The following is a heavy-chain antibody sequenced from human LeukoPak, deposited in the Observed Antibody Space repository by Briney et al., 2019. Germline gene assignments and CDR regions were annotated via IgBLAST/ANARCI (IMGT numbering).Heavy chain of an antibody. Sequence: SETLSLTCAVYGGSFSGYYWSWIRQPPEKGLEWIGEISHSGSTNYNPSLKSRVTISVDTSKNQFSLKLTSVTAADTAVYYCASTPSRTYYYGSGSPNWFDPWGQGTLVTVSS. J-gene: IGHJ5*02. V-gene: IGHV4-34*01. CDR1: GGSFSGYY. CDR3: ASTPSRTYYYGSGSPNWFDP. CDR2: ISHSGST. D-gene: IGHD3-10*01.